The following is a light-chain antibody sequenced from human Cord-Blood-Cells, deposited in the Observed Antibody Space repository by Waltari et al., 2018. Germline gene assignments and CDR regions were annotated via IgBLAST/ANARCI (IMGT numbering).Light chain of an antibody. CDR1: QSVSSY. Sequence: EIALTQPPATLSLSPGERATLSCRASQSVSSYLAWYQQKPGQAPRLLIYDASNRATGIPARFSGSGSGTDFTLTISSLEPEDFAVYYCQQRSNWPKLTFGGGTKVEIK. V-gene: IGKV3-11*01. CDR2: DAS. CDR3: QQRSNWPKLT. J-gene: IGKJ4*01.